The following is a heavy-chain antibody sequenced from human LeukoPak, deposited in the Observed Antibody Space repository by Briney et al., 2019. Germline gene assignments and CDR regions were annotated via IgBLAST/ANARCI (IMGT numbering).Heavy chain of an antibody. CDR3: ARDNIPRYSSGLDYFDY. CDR2: IKQDGSET. Sequence: PGGSVRLSWAASGFTFSSYWMTWVRQAPGKGLESVANIKQDGSETYYVDSVKGRFTISRDNAKNSLYLQMNSLRAEDTAVYYCARDNIPRYSSGLDYFDYWGQGTLVTVSS. D-gene: IGHD6-19*01. V-gene: IGHV3-7*01. CDR1: GFTFSSYW. J-gene: IGHJ4*02.